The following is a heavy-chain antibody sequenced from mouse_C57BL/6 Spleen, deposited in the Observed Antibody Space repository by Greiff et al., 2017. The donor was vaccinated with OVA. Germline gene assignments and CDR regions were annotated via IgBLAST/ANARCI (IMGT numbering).Heavy chain of an antibody. D-gene: IGHD1-1*01. CDR2: IYPGDGDT. CDR3: ARGPTGYAMDY. J-gene: IGHJ4*01. V-gene: IGHV1-82*01. CDR1: GYAFSSSW. Sequence: VKLQESGPELVKPGASVKISCKASGYAFSSSWMNWVKQRPGKGLEWIGRIYPGDGDTNYNGKFKGKATLTADKSSSTAYMQLSSLTSEDSAVYFCARGPTGYAMDYWGQGTSVTVSS.